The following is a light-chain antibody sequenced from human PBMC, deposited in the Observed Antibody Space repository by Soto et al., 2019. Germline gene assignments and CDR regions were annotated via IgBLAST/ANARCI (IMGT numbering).Light chain of an antibody. CDR3: QQSYSTLYT. V-gene: IGKV1-39*01. J-gene: IGKJ2*01. Sequence: DIQMTQSPSSLSASVGDRVTITCRASQSISSYLNWYQQKPGKAPKLLIYAASSLQSVFPSRFSGSGSGTDFTLTISSLQPEDFATYYCQQSYSTLYTFGQGTKLEIK. CDR1: QSISSY. CDR2: AAS.